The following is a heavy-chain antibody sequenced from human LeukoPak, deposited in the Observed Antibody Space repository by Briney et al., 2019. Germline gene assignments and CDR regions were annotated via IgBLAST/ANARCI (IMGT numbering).Heavy chain of an antibody. CDR2: IKSKTDGGTT. CDR3: TTGAPTYYDFWSGYPEGYFDY. CDR1: GFTFSNAW. J-gene: IGHJ4*02. D-gene: IGHD3-3*01. Sequence: PGGSLRLSCAASGFTFSNAWMSWVRQAPGKGLEWVGRIKSKTDGGTTDYAAPVKGRFTISRDDSKNTLYLRMNSLKTEDTAVYYCTTGAPTYYDFWSGYPEGYFDYWGQGTLVTVSS. V-gene: IGHV3-15*01.